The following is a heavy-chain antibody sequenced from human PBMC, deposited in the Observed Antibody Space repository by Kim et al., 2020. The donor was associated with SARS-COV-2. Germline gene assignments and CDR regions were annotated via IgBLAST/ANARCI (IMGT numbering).Heavy chain of an antibody. CDR1: GFTFSSYA. CDR3: AKESLLYFDY. V-gene: IGHV3-23*01. J-gene: IGHJ4*02. Sequence: GGSLRLSCAASGFTFSSYAMSWVRQAPGKGLEWVSSISGSGGNTFYADSVKGRFTISRDTPRNTLYLQMNRLRVEDTAVYYCAKESLLYFDYRGQGTLVT. CDR2: ISGSGGNT. D-gene: IGHD1-26*01.